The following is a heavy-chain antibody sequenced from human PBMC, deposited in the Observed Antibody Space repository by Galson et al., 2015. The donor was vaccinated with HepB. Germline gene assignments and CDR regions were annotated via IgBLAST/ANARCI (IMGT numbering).Heavy chain of an antibody. J-gene: IGHJ5*01. V-gene: IGHV3-23*01. Sequence: SLRLSCAASGFAFHNHAMGWVRQAPGKGLEWMSGISGNGDSTFYAVSVKGRFTVSRDNSKNMLYLQMDSLTAEDTGLYFCAKGYGLFDSWAQGILVTVSS. CDR3: AKGYGLFDS. CDR1: GFAFHNHA. CDR2: ISGNGDST. D-gene: IGHD3-16*01.